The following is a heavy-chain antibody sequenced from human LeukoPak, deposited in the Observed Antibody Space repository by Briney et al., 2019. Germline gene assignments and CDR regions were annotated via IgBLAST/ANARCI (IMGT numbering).Heavy chain of an antibody. J-gene: IGHJ4*02. CDR2: ILHSGST. CDR1: GGSIDNDAYY. CDR3: ARRYYYGSGSPLDY. D-gene: IGHD3-10*01. V-gene: IGHV4-30-4*01. Sequence: SETLSLTCTVSGGSIDNDAYYWSWIRQLPGKGLEWLGYILHSGSTFYNPSVENRVTILLDTSKNQFSLKLSSVTAADTAVYYCARRYYYGSGSPLDYWAREPWSPSPQ.